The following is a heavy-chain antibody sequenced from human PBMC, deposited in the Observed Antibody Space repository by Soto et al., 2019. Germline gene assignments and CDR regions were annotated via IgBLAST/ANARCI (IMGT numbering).Heavy chain of an antibody. CDR3: AKGGYCSGGSCYLYYFDY. Sequence: EVQLLESGGGLVQPGGSLRLSCAASGFTFSSYAMSWVRQAPGKGLEWVSAISGSGGSTYYADSVKGRFTISRDNSKNPLYLQMNSLRAEDTAVYYCAKGGYCSGGSCYLYYFDYWGQGTLVTVSS. D-gene: IGHD2-15*01. J-gene: IGHJ4*02. V-gene: IGHV3-23*01. CDR2: ISGSGGST. CDR1: GFTFSSYA.